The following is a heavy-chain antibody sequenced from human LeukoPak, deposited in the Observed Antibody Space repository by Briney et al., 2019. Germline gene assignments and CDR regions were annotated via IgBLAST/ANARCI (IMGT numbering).Heavy chain of an antibody. CDR2: ISWNSGSI. V-gene: IGHV3-9*01. J-gene: IGHJ6*02. Sequence: GGSLRLSCAASGFTFSSYGMHWVRQAPGKGLEWVSGISWNSGSIGYADSVKGRFTISRDNAKNSLYLQMNSLRAEDTALYYCAKDLRDGRKYYYYGMDVWGQGTTVTVSS. CDR3: AKDLRDGRKYYYYGMDV. CDR1: GFTFSSYG. D-gene: IGHD1-14*01.